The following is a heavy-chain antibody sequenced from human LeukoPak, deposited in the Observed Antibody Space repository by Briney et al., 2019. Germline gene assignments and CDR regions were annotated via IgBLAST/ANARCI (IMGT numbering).Heavy chain of an antibody. D-gene: IGHD6-19*01. CDR3: ARRSSGWEFDY. V-gene: IGHV5-51*01. CDR1: GYRFTTYG. CDR2: IYPGASDT. J-gene: IGHJ4*02. Sequence: GESLKISCKGSGYRFTTYGIGWVRQMSGKGLEWMGIIYPGASDTRYSPSFQGQVTISADKSISTAYLQWSSLKASDTAMYYCARRSSGWEFDYWGQGTLVTVSS.